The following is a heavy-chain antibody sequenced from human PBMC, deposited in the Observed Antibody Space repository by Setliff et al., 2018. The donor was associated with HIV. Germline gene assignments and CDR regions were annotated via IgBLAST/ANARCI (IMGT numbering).Heavy chain of an antibody. J-gene: IGHJ3*02. D-gene: IGHD3-10*01. CDR1: GGSFNILS. V-gene: IGHV1-69*06. CDR2: IIPVVDAP. Sequence: SVKVSCKASGGSFNILSFTWVRQAPGQGLEWVGGIIPVVDAPIYAQRFQGRVVITADKSTGTAYMQPSSLKFEDTAVYYCATRPPGVHGFSIWGQGTMVTVSS. CDR3: ATRPPGVHGFSI.